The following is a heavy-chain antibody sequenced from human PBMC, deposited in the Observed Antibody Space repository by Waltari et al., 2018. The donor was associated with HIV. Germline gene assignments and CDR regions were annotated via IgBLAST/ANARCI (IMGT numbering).Heavy chain of an antibody. J-gene: IGHJ4*02. CDR2: INQDGSDM. CDR1: GFTFTNYW. Sequence: VESGGGLVQPGGSLRLSCAVSGFTFTNYWMSWVRQAPGKGLEWVANINQDGSDMYYVDSVKGRFTISRDTTKKVIFLQMNYLRGEDTATYYCVRSSSGRFDYWGQGTLVTVSS. V-gene: IGHV3-7*01. CDR3: VRSSSGRFDY. D-gene: IGHD3-22*01.